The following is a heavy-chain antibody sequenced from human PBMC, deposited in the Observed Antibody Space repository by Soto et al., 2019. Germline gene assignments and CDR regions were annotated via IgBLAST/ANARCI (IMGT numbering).Heavy chain of an antibody. D-gene: IGHD1-26*01. J-gene: IGHJ3*01. CDR3: ARGIVGLL. CDR2: ISSSSSYI. CDR1: VFTFSSYR. Sequence: GWALRLSCAPSVFTFSSYRMNWVRQAPGKGLEWVSSISSSSSYIYYADSVKGRFTISRDNAKNSLYLQMNSLRAEDTAVYYCARGIVGLLWGQGTMVTTSS. V-gene: IGHV3-21*01.